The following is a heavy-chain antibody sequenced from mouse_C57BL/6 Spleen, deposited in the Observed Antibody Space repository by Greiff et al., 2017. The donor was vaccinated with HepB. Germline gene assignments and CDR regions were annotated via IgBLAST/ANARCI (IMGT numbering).Heavy chain of an antibody. Sequence: EVKLQESGPGMVKPSQSLSLTCTVTGYSITSGYDWHWIRHFPGNKLEWMGYISYSGSTNYNPSLKSRISITHDTSKNHFFLKLNSVTTEDTATYYCARDLYDYGAYWGQGTLVTVSA. CDR1: GYSITSGYD. CDR2: ISYSGST. V-gene: IGHV3-1*01. D-gene: IGHD2-4*01. J-gene: IGHJ3*01. CDR3: ARDLYDYGAY.